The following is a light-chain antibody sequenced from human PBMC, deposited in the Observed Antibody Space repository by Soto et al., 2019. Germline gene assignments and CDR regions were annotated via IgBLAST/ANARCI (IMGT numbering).Light chain of an antibody. V-gene: IGKV3-20*01. CDR1: QTVTRNY. Sequence: EIVLTQSPGTLSLSPGERATLSCRASQTVTRNYLAWHQQKPGQTPRLLVYGASSRATGIPDRFSGSGSGTDFTLTISRLEPEDFAVYFCQQYNNWPPWTFGQGTKVDIK. J-gene: IGKJ1*01. CDR3: QQYNNWPPWT. CDR2: GAS.